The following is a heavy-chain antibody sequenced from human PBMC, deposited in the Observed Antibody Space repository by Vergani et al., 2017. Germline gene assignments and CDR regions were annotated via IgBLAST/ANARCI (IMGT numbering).Heavy chain of an antibody. Sequence: EVQLVESGGGLVKPGGSLRLSCAASGFTFSNAWMSWVRQAPGKGLEWVGRIKSKTDGGTTDYAAPVKGRFTISRDDSKNTLYLQMNSLRAGDTAVYYCARAIAAAGNYYYYGMDVWGQGTTVTVSS. J-gene: IGHJ6*02. CDR3: ARAIAAAGNYYYYGMDV. V-gene: IGHV3-15*01. CDR2: IKSKTDGGTT. CDR1: GFTFSNAW. D-gene: IGHD6-13*01.